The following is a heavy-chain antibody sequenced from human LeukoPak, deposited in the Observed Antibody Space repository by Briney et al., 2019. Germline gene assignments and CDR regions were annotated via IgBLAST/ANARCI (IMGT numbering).Heavy chain of an antibody. CDR1: GGSISSGSYY. D-gene: IGHD4-17*01. Sequence: SETLSLTCTVSGGSISSGSYYWDWIRQPPGTGLEWIGSVYYSGNTYYNPSLKSRVTISLDTSKNQFSLNLRSVTAADTAVYYCARGGSMVTTDLDWFDPWGQGTLVTVSS. CDR2: VYYSGNT. V-gene: IGHV4-39*07. CDR3: ARGGSMVTTDLDWFDP. J-gene: IGHJ5*02.